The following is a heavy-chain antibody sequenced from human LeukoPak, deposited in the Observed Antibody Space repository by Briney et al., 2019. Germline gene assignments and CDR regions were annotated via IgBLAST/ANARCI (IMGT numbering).Heavy chain of an antibody. CDR1: GYTFTYYY. CDR3: ARDIGYCSGGSCRYWFDP. CDR2: MNPDSGGT. D-gene: IGHD2-15*01. Sequence: ASVKVSCKASGYTFTYYYIHWVRQAPGQGLEWMGWMNPDSGGTNYAQKFQGRVTMTRDTSISTAYMELSSLRSDDTAVYYCARDIGYCSGGSCRYWFDPWGQGTLVTVSS. J-gene: IGHJ5*02. V-gene: IGHV1-2*02.